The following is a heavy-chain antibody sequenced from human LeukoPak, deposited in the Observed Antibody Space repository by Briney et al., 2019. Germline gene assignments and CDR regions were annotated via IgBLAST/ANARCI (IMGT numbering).Heavy chain of an antibody. CDR3: ARPERDSGSYVEY. Sequence: RGESLRISCKGSGYSFTSYWIGWVRQMPGKGLEWMGIIYPGDSDTRYSPSFQGQVTISADKSISTAYLQWSSLKASDTAMYYCARPERDSGSYVEYWGQGTLVTVSS. CDR2: IYPGDSDT. J-gene: IGHJ4*02. CDR1: GYSFTSYW. D-gene: IGHD1-26*01. V-gene: IGHV5-51*01.